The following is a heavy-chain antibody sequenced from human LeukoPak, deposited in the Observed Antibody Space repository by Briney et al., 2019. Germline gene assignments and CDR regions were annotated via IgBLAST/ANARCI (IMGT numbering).Heavy chain of an antibody. D-gene: IGHD4-17*01. CDR3: ARGIYGDYYFDH. CDR1: GGSFSGYY. CDR2: INHSGNT. J-gene: IGHJ4*02. Sequence: SETLSLTCAVYGGSFSGYYWSWLRQPPGKGLEWIGEINHSGNTNYNPSLKSRVTIAVDTSKNQFSLKLRSVTAADTAMYYCARGIYGDYYFDHWGQGTLVTVSS. V-gene: IGHV4-34*01.